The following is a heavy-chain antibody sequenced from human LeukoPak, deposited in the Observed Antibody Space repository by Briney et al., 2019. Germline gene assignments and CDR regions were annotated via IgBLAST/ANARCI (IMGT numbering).Heavy chain of an antibody. CDR2: IWYDGSNK. Sequence: GGSLRLSCAASGFTFGSYGMHWVRKAPGKGVEWVAVIWYDGSNKYYADSVKGRFTISRDNAKNSLYLQMNSLRAEDTAVYYCARGYRIVDGNYFDYWGQGALVTVSS. D-gene: IGHD1-26*01. CDR3: ARGYRIVDGNYFDY. CDR1: GFTFGSYG. V-gene: IGHV3-33*01. J-gene: IGHJ4*02.